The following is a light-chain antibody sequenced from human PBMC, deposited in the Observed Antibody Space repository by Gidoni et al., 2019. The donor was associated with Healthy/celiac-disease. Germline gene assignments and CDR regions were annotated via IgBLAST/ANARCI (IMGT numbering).Light chain of an antibody. V-gene: IGKV1-39*01. Sequence: DIQMTQSPSSLSASVGDRVTSTCRASQSISSYLNWYQQKPGKAPKRLIYAASSLQSGVPSRFSGSGSGTDFTLTISSLQPEDFATYYCQQSYSTPGFGGGTKVEIK. J-gene: IGKJ4*01. CDR1: QSISSY. CDR2: AAS. CDR3: QQSYSTPG.